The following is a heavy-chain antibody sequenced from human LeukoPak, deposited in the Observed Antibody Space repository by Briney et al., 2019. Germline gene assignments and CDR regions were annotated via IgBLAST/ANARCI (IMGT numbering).Heavy chain of an antibody. Sequence: SETLSLTCTVSGGSISSYYWSWIRQPPGKGLEWIGYIYYSGSTNYNPSLKSRVTISVDTSKNQFSLKLSSVTAADTAVYYCARAEWLRLREYYFGYWGQGTLVTVSS. J-gene: IGHJ4*02. CDR3: ARAEWLRLREYYFGY. V-gene: IGHV4-59*01. CDR2: IYYSGST. D-gene: IGHD5-12*01. CDR1: GGSISSYY.